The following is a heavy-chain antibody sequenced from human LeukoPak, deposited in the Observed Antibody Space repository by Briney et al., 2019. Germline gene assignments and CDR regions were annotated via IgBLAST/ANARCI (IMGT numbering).Heavy chain of an antibody. D-gene: IGHD3-22*01. CDR2: IYYSGST. J-gene: IGHJ5*02. Sequence: SETLSLTCTLSGGSIRSYYWSWLRQPPGKGLVWIGYIYYSGSTNYNPSLKSRVTISVDKSKNQFSLKLSYVTAADTAVYYCARAHNYDSSGRNWFDPWGQGTLVTVSS. CDR1: GGSIRSYY. CDR3: ARAHNYDSSGRNWFDP. V-gene: IGHV4-59*01.